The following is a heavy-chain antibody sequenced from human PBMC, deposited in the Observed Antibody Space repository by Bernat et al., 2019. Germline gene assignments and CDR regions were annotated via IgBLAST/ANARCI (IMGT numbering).Heavy chain of an antibody. CDR3: AKDLLAVEMATIAAFDV. CDR1: GFTFSAYA. D-gene: IGHD2-21*01. CDR2: LTSGGTT. V-gene: IGHV3-23*01. J-gene: IGHJ3*01. Sequence: EVQLLEAGGGLRQPGGSLRLSCAASGFTFSAYAMSWVRQAPGKGLEWVSSLTSGGTTYYADPVKGRFIISRDNDKNALFLQMNSLRADDTAIYYCAKDLLAVEMATIAAFDVWGQGTVVTVSS.